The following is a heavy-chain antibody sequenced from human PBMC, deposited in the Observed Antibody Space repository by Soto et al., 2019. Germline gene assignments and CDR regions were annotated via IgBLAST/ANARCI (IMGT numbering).Heavy chain of an antibody. D-gene: IGHD1-7*01. J-gene: IGHJ4*02. Sequence: QVQLVQSGAEVKKSGASVKVSCKASGYTFTGYYIHWVRQAPGQGFEWMGEISPNSGGTKYEQKIQGRGTMTRDTFISTLYVELSNLSPDHTAVYYCGRGRSGELGVFYWGQGTLVTVYS. CDR1: GYTFTGYY. V-gene: IGHV1-2*02. CDR3: GRGRSGELGVFY. CDR2: ISPNSGGT.